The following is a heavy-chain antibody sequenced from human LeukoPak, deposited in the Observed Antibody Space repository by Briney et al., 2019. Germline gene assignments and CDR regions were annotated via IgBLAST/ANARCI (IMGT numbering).Heavy chain of an antibody. V-gene: IGHV4-31*03. J-gene: IGHJ5*02. CDR3: ARVEMATIMVGGSGKMYNWFDP. D-gene: IGHD5-24*01. CDR1: GGSISSGGYY. CDR2: IYYSGST. Sequence: SQTLSLTCTVSGGSISSGGYYWSWIRQHPGKGLEWIGYIYYSGSTYYNPSIKNRVTISVDTSKNQFSLKLSSVTAADTAVYYCARVEMATIMVGGSGKMYNWFDPWGQGTLVTVSS.